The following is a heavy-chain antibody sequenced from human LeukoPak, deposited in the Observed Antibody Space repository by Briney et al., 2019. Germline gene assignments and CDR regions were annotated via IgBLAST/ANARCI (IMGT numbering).Heavy chain of an antibody. D-gene: IGHD1-26*01. CDR3: ARYSGSYLTKYNWFDP. J-gene: IGHJ5*02. CDR2: ISAYNGNT. Sequence: ASVTVSCKASGYTFTSYGISWVRQAPGQGLEWMGWISAYNGNTNYAQNLQGRVTMTTDTSTSTAYMELRSLRSDDTAVYYCARYSGSYLTKYNWFDPWGQGTLVTVSS. V-gene: IGHV1-18*01. CDR1: GYTFTSYG.